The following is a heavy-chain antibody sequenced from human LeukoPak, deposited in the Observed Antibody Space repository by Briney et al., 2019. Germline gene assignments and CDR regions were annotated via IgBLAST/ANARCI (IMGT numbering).Heavy chain of an antibody. CDR1: GFTFSSYV. J-gene: IGHJ4*02. Sequence: GGSLRLSCAPSGFTFSSYVMSWVRPAPGKGLEWVSAFTGSSGRTYYADSVEGRFTISRDNSKNTLSLQMNSLRAEDTAVYYCAKRGHYDSSNSYAPFDHWGQGTLVTVSS. CDR3: AKRGHYDSSNSYAPFDH. D-gene: IGHD3-22*01. CDR2: FTGSSGRT. V-gene: IGHV3-23*01.